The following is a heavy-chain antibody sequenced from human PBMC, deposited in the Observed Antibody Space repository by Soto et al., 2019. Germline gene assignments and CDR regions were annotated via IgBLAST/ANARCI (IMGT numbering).Heavy chain of an antibody. CDR3: AKDIGSGWYVSEVDYYYGMDV. J-gene: IGHJ6*02. CDR2: MNPNSGNT. V-gene: IGHV1-8*01. D-gene: IGHD6-19*01. CDR1: GYTFTSYD. Sequence: GASVKVSCKASGYTFTSYDINWVRQTTGQGLEWMGWMNPNSGNTDYAQKFQGRVTMTRNTSISTAYMELSSLRVEDPALYYCAKDIGSGWYVSEVDYYYGMDVWGQGTTVTVSS.